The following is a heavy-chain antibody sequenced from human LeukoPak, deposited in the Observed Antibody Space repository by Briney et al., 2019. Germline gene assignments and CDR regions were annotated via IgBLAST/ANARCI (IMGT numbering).Heavy chain of an antibody. CDR3: ARVSVGWAARPVGFDY. Sequence: GASVKVSCKASGYTFTGYYMHWVRQVPGQGLEWMGWINPDSGGTYFAQKFQGRVTMTRDTSISTVYMELSSLRSDDTAMYYCARVSVGWAARPVGFDYWGQGTLVTVSS. J-gene: IGHJ4*02. CDR1: GYTFTGYY. V-gene: IGHV1-2*02. D-gene: IGHD6-6*01. CDR2: INPDSGGT.